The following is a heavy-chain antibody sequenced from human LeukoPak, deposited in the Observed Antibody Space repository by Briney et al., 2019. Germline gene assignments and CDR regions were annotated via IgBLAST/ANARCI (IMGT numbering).Heavy chain of an antibody. V-gene: IGHV1-2*02. J-gene: IGHJ4*02. CDR3: ARDKLGLGELSLYDE. CDR1: GYTLTGHS. CDR2: MNPNSGGT. D-gene: IGHD3-16*02. Sequence: EASVKVSCKASGYTLTGHSMHWVRQAPGQGLVWMGWMNPNSGGTKYTRKFQGRVTMTRDTSISTAYMELSRLTSDDTAMYYCARDKLGLGELSLYDEWGQGTQVTVSS.